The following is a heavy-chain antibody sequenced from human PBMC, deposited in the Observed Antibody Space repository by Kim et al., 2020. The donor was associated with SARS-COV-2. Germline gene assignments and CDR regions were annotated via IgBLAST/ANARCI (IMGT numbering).Heavy chain of an antibody. CDR1: GGSISSSSYY. J-gene: IGHJ6*03. CDR3: ASWGFGDPRSGYMDV. D-gene: IGHD3-10*01. CDR2: IYYSGST. Sequence: SETLSLTCTVSGGSISSSSYYWGWIRQPPGKGLEWIGSIYYSGSTYYNPSLKSRVTISVDTSKNQFSLKLSSVTAADTAVYYCASWGFGDPRSGYMDVWGKGTTVTVSS. V-gene: IGHV4-39*01.